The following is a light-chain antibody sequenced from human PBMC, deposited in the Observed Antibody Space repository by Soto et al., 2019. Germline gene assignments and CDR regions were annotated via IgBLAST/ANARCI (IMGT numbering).Light chain of an antibody. CDR3: QQSYSTLYT. Sequence: DIQLTQSPSSLSASVGDRVTITCRASQSISSYLNWYQQKPGKAPKLLIYAASSLQSGVPSRFSGSGSGTDFTLTISSLQPEDFATYYCQQSYSTLYTFSQGTKVEIK. CDR1: QSISSY. V-gene: IGKV1-39*01. CDR2: AAS. J-gene: IGKJ2*01.